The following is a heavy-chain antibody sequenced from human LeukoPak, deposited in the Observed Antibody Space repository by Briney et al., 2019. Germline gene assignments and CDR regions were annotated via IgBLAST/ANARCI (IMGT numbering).Heavy chain of an antibody. CDR2: ISYDGSNK. V-gene: IGHV3-30*04. Sequence: GRSLRLSCAASGFTFSSYAMHWVRQAPGKGLEWVAVISYDGSNKYYADSVKGRFTISRDNSKNTLYLQMNSLRAEDTAVYYCAKDQEEGYSYGCYFDYWGQGTLVTVSS. CDR3: AKDQEEGYSYGCYFDY. CDR1: GFTFSSYA. D-gene: IGHD5-18*01. J-gene: IGHJ4*02.